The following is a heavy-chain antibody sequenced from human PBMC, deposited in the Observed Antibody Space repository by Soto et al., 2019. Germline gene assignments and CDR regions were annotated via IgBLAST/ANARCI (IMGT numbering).Heavy chain of an antibody. V-gene: IGHV2-5*02. Sequence: QITLKESGPTLVKPTQSLTLTCTVSGFSLSGDGVGVGWIRQPPGKALEWLALIYWDDDQRYSPSLKTRLTITKDTSKNQVVLTMTNMDPVDKATYYCAHAFGGTSWPNDAFDIWGQGTVVTVSS. CDR1: GFSLSGDGVG. CDR2: IYWDDDQ. CDR3: AHAFGGTSWPNDAFDI. J-gene: IGHJ3*02. D-gene: IGHD3-3*02.